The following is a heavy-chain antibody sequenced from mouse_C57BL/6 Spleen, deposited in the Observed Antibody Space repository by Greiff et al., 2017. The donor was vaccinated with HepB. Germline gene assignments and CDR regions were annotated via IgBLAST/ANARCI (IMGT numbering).Heavy chain of an antibody. CDR2: IDPSDSYT. V-gene: IGHV1-69*01. J-gene: IGHJ1*03. Sequence: QVQLQQPGAELVMPGASVKLSCKASGYTFTSYWMHWVKQRPGQGLEWIGEIDPSDSYTNYNQKFKGKSTLTVDKSSSTAYIQLSSLTSEDSAVYYCFYYGSSYDRYFDVWGTGTTVTVSS. CDR1: GYTFTSYW. D-gene: IGHD1-1*01. CDR3: FYYGSSYDRYFDV.